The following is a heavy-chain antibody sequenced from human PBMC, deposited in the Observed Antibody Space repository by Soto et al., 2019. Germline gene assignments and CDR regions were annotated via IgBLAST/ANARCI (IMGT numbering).Heavy chain of an antibody. D-gene: IGHD5-18*01. V-gene: IGHV1-69*06. CDR3: ARVSGHGGYTYGLES. CDR1: GGTFSSYA. CDR2: IIPVFGTG. Sequence: QVQLVQSGAEVKKPGSSVKVSCKASGGTFSSYAINWVRQAPGQGLEWMGGIIPVFGTGIYAQKFQGRVTITADKSTNKGYMELSSLRSEDTAVYFCARVSGHGGYTYGLESWGKGTLLTVSS. J-gene: IGHJ4*02.